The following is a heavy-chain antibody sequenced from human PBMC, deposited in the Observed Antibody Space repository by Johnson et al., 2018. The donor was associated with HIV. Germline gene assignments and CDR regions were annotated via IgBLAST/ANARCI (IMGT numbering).Heavy chain of an antibody. V-gene: IGHV3-33*01. CDR2: IWYDGSNK. CDR1: GFTFSSYG. D-gene: IGHD4-23*01. J-gene: IGHJ3*02. CDR3: ARGTPYGGNSWDFDI. Sequence: QVQLVESGGGVVQPGRSLRLSCAASGFTFSSYGMHWVRQAPGKGLEWVAVIWYDGSNKYYADSVKGRFTISRDNSKNTLYLQMNSLRAEDTAVYYCARGTPYGGNSWDFDIWGQGTMVTVSS.